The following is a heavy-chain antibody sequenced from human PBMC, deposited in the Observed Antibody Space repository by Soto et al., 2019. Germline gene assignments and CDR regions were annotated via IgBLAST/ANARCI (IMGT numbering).Heavy chain of an antibody. D-gene: IGHD6-19*01. Sequence: SATLSLTCNMSGDSYSISTYSWSWIRQPPGKALQWIGFIYQSGVTSYNPSLASRVSISLDRSNNQCSLKLKSVTAADTAVYVGDGMPYTSGLRFDTWGPGTLVTVAS. CDR1: GDSYSISTYS. V-gene: IGHV4-30-2*01. CDR3: DGMPYTSGLRFDT. J-gene: IGHJ5*02. CDR2: IYQSGVT.